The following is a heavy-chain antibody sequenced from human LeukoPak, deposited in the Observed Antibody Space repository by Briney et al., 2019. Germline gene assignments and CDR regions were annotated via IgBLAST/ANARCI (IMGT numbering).Heavy chain of an antibody. J-gene: IGHJ4*02. CDR2: IISSGSPI. CDR3: ARDSLRFSLDY. D-gene: IGHD5-12*01. Sequence: GGSLRLSCAASGFTFSSYEMNWVRQAPGKGLEWVSYIISSGSPIYYADSVKGRFTISRDNAKNSLFLQMNSLRAEDTAVYYCARDSLRFSLDYWGQGTLVTVSS. CDR1: GFTFSSYE. V-gene: IGHV3-48*03.